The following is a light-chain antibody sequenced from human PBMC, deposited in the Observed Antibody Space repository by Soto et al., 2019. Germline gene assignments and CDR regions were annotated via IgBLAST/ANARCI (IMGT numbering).Light chain of an antibody. CDR2: GAS. J-gene: IGKJ4*01. CDR1: QSVSCY. Sequence: EIVLTQSPATLSLSPGARATLSCRHSQSVSCYFAWYQQRRGQAPRLLIYGASTRATSNAVRFSGSGSGTEFTLPTSPLQSEDFAVYYYQQYDNYLALCEGTKG. CDR3: QQYDNYLA. V-gene: IGKV3-15*01.